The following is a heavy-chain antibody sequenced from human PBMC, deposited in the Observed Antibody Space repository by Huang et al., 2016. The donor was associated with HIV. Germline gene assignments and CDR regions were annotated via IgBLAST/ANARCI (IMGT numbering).Heavy chain of an antibody. V-gene: IGHV4-34*12. CDR1: GGSFSGYY. D-gene: IGHD3-22*01. Sequence: QVQLQQWGAGLLKPSETLSLTCAVYGGSFSGYYWSWIRPPPGKGLEWIGEMIHSGRTNYNPSLKSRVTISVDTSKNQFSLKLSSVTAADTAVYYCARILMYYNSSGYGFDYWGQGTLVTVSS. CDR3: ARILMYYNSSGYGFDY. CDR2: MIHSGRT. J-gene: IGHJ4*02.